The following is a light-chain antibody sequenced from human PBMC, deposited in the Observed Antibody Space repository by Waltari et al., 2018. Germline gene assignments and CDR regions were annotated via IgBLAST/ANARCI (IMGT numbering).Light chain of an antibody. J-gene: IGKJ5*01. V-gene: IGKV3-11*01. CDR3: QQRSNWSPIT. Sequence: EIVLTQSPATLSLSPGERATLSCRASQSVRSSLAWYQQKPGQAPRLLIYDASNRATGIPARFSGSGSGTDFTLTISSLEPEDFAIYYCQQRSNWSPITFGQGTRLEIK. CDR2: DAS. CDR1: QSVRSS.